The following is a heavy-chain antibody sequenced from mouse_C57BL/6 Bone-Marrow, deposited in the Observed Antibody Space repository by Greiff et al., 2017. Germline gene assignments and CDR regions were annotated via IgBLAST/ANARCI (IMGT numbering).Heavy chain of an antibody. Sequence: EVKLMESGPGLVKPSQSLSLTCSVTGYSITSGYYWNWIRQFPGNKLEWMGYISYDGSNNYNPSLKNRISITRDTSKNKFFLKLNSVTTEDTATYYCARGGYGNYPLAYWGQGTLVTVSA. CDR1: GYSITSGYY. J-gene: IGHJ3*01. V-gene: IGHV3-6*01. D-gene: IGHD2-1*01. CDR2: ISYDGSN. CDR3: ARGGYGNYPLAY.